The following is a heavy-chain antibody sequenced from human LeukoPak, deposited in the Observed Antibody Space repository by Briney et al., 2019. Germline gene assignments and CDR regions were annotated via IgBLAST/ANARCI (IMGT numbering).Heavy chain of an antibody. Sequence: SETLSLTCTVAGGSISSSSYYWGWIRQPPGKGLEWIGSIYDGGSTYYNPSLKSRVTISVDTSKNQFSLKLSSVTAADTAVYYCARDRPSGSSSWYLRALDAFDIWGQGTMVTVSS. V-gene: IGHV4-39*02. CDR1: GGSISSSSYY. CDR2: IYDGGST. J-gene: IGHJ3*02. CDR3: ARDRPSGSSSWYLRALDAFDI. D-gene: IGHD6-13*01.